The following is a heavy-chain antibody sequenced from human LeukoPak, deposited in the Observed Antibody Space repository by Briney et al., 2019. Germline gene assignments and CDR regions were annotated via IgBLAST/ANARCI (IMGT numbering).Heavy chain of an antibody. Sequence: GASVKVSCKASGYTFTGHYIHWVRQAPGQGLEWMGWINPKNAATNYGQRFQGGVTMTRDTSTGTVYMELNTLRSDDTAVYYCARTLYISAAPGGFDYWGQGTLVTVSS. V-gene: IGHV1-2*02. CDR2: INPKNAAT. D-gene: IGHD6-13*01. J-gene: IGHJ4*02. CDR3: ARTLYISAAPGGFDY. CDR1: GYTFTGHY.